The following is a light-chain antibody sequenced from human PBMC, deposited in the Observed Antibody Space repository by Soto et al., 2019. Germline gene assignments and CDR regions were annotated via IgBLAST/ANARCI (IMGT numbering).Light chain of an antibody. Sequence: QSALTQPASGAGSPGQSITISCTGTSSDFGGYNYVSWYQQHPGKAPKLMIYDVSNRPSGVSNRFSGSKSGNTASLTISGLQAEDEADYYCSSYTSSSPYVFGTGIKLTVL. CDR3: SSYTSSSPYV. J-gene: IGLJ1*01. CDR1: SSDFGGYNY. CDR2: DVS. V-gene: IGLV2-14*01.